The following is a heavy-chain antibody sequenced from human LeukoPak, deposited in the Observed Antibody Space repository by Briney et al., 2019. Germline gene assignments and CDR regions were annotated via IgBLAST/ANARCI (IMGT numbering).Heavy chain of an antibody. D-gene: IGHD5-24*01. J-gene: IGHJ4*02. CDR1: GCTFTSYG. CDR3: ARDSAGGRWVFDY. V-gene: IGHV1-18*01. CDR2: ISAYNGNT. Sequence: ASVKVSCKASGCTFTSYGIGWVLQAPGQGLEWMGWISAYNGNTNYAQKLQGRVTMTTDTSTSTAYMELRSLRSDDTAVYYCARDSAGGRWVFDYWGQGTLVTVSS.